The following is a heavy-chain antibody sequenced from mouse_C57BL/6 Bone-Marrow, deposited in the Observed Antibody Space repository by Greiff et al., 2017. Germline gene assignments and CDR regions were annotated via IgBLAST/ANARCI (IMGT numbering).Heavy chain of an antibody. Sequence: EVKLMESGEGLVKPGGSLKLSCAASGFTFSSYAMSWVRQTPEKRLEWVAYISSGGDYIYYADTVKGRFTISRDNARNTLYLQMSRLKSEDTAMYYCTRDRGIQFAYWGQGTLVTVSA. J-gene: IGHJ3*01. CDR2: ISSGGDYI. V-gene: IGHV5-9-1*02. CDR1: GFTFSSYA. D-gene: IGHD3-1*01. CDR3: TRDRGIQFAY.